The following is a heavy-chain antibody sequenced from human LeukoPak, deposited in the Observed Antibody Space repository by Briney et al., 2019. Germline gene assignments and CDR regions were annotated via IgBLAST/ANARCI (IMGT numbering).Heavy chain of an antibody. D-gene: IGHD4-17*01. Sequence: PSETLSLTCTVSGGSISGYYWSWIRQPPGKGLEWIGYISYSGSTNYNPSLKSRVTISVDTSKSQFSLKLSSVTAADTAAYYCARGRTDFDYWGQGTLVTVSS. CDR3: ARGRTDFDY. CDR1: GGSISGYY. J-gene: IGHJ4*02. V-gene: IGHV4-59*01. CDR2: ISYSGST.